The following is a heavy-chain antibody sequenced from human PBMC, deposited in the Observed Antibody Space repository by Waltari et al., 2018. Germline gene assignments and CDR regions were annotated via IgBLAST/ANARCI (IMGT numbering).Heavy chain of an antibody. CDR2: IYHSGST. D-gene: IGHD2-15*01. V-gene: IGHV4-39*07. J-gene: IGHJ4*02. Sequence: QLQLQESGPGLVKPSETLSLTCTVSGGSISSSSYYWGWIRQPPGKGLEWIGSIYHSGSTYYNPSLKSRVTISVDTSKNQFSLKLSSVTAADTAVYYCARRVRGYGGNFDYWGQGTLVTVSS. CDR1: GGSISSSSYY. CDR3: ARRVRGYGGNFDY.